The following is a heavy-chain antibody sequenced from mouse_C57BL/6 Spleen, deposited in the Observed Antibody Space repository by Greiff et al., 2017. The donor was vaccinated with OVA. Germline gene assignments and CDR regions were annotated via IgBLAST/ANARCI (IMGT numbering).Heavy chain of an antibody. J-gene: IGHJ4*01. V-gene: IGHV1-69*01. CDR1: GYTFTSYW. CDR3: ARVGGYGVDY. Sequence: QVQLQQPGAELVMPGASVKLSCKASGYTFTSYWMHWVKQRPGQGLEWIGEIDPSDSYTNYNQKFKGKSTLTVDKSSSTAYMQLSSLTSEDSAVYYCARVGGYGVDYWGQGTSVTVSS. CDR2: IDPSDSYT. D-gene: IGHD2-2*01.